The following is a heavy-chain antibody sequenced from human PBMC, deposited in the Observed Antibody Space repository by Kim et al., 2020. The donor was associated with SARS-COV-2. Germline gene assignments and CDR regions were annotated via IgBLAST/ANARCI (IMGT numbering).Heavy chain of an antibody. V-gene: IGHV3-21*01. CDR1: GFTFSSYS. CDR3: AGSPGVYYYYYGMDV. J-gene: IGHJ6*02. Sequence: GGSLRLSCAASGFTFSSYSMNWVRQAPGKGLEWVSSISSSSSYIYYADSVKGRFTISRDNAKNSLYLQMNSLRAEDTAVYYCAGSPGVYYYYYGMDVWGQGTTVTVSS. CDR2: ISSSSSYI.